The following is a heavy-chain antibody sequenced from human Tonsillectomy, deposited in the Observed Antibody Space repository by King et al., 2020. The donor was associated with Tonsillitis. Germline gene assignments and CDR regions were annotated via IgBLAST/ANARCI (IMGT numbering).Heavy chain of an antibody. D-gene: IGHD2-21*02. V-gene: IGHV4-39*01. CDR1: GGSISSGSYY. Sequence: QLQESGPGLVKPSETLSLTCTVSGGSISSGSYYWGWIRQPPGKGLEWLGSIYYRGGTYYNPSLKSRVTMSVDTSMNQFSLELTSVTAADTAVYYCAXNHRGEVTPXGFFDVWGQGTMVPXXS. J-gene: IGHJ3*01. CDR2: IYYRGGT. CDR3: AXNHRGEVTPXGFFDV.